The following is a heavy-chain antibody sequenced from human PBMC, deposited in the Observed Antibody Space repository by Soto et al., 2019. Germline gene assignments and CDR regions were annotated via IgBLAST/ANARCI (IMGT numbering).Heavy chain of an antibody. D-gene: IGHD3-16*01. CDR3: AKGGSNYFDY. CDR2: ISGRGGST. V-gene: IGHV3-23*01. CDR1: GFTFSSYA. J-gene: IGHJ4*02. Sequence: GGSLRLSCAASGFTFSSYAMSWVRQAPGKGVEWVSAISGRGGSTYYADSVKGRFTISRDNSKNTLYLQMNSLRAEDTAVYYCAKGGSNYFDYWGQGTLVTVSS.